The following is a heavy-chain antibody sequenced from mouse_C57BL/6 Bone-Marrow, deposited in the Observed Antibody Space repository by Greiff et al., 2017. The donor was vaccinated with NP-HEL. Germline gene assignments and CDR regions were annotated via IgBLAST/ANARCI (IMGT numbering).Heavy chain of an antibody. CDR2: IDPENGDT. V-gene: IGHV14-4*01. D-gene: IGHD1-1*01. CDR1: GFNIKDDY. J-gene: IGHJ2*01. CDR3: STYYYGSSPLDY. Sequence: VHVKQSGAELVRPGASVKLSCTASGFNIKDDYMHWVKQRPEQGLEWIGWIDPENGDTEYASKFQGKATITADTSSNTAYLQLSSLTSEDTAVYYCSTYYYGSSPLDYWGQGTTLPVSS.